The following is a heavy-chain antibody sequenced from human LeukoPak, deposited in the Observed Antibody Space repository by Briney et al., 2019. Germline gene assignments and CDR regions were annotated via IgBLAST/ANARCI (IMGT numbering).Heavy chain of an antibody. CDR2: TYYRSKWYN. Sequence: SQTLSLTFAISGDSVSSINGAWNWIRQSPSRGLEWLGRTYYRSKWYNEYAVSMEGRITIIPDTSKNQFSLQLIYVTPEDTAVYYCARDLGNTGWYTFDYWGQGTLVTVSS. CDR1: GDSVSSINGA. D-gene: IGHD6-19*01. V-gene: IGHV6-1*01. J-gene: IGHJ4*02. CDR3: ARDLGNTGWYTFDY.